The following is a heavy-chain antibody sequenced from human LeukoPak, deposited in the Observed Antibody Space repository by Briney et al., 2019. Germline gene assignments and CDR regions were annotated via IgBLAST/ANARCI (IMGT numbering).Heavy chain of an antibody. CDR2: IDYSGST. J-gene: IGHJ1*01. CDR3: ARLNGGN. CDR1: GDSISTYY. Sequence: SETLSLTCTVSGDSISTYYWSWIRQPPGKGGEWVGYIDYSGSTAYNPSLNGRVPVSLHASQNKFSLNLRSVTAADTAVYYCARLNGGNWGPGILVTVSS. V-gene: IGHV4-59*08. D-gene: IGHD4-23*01.